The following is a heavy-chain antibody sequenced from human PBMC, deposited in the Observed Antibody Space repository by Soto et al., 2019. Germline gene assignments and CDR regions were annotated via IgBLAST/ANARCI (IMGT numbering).Heavy chain of an antibody. V-gene: IGHV1-69*01. D-gene: IGHD3-9*01. CDR2: IITIFGTA. CDR1: GGTFSSYA. J-gene: IGHJ4*02. CDR3: ARDDDILAGSQSY. Sequence: QVQLVQSGAEVKKPGSSVKVSCKASGGTFSSYAISWVRQAPGQGLEWMGGIITIFGTANYAQKCQGRVTITADEYTSTAYMELSSLRSEDTAVYYCARDDDILAGSQSYWGQGTLVTVSS.